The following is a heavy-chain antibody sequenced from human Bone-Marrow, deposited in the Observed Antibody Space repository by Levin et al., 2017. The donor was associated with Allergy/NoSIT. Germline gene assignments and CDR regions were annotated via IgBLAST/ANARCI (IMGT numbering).Heavy chain of an antibody. J-gene: IGHJ3*02. Sequence: LSLTCTVSGFTFRIYSINWVRQAPGKGLEWVSSISSSGSDMYYVDSVKGRFTISRDNAKNSLTLQMNSLRAEDTAVYYCARGIIGDVRVAHKEAFDIRGQGTMVSVSS. CDR1: GFTFRIYS. CDR3: ARGIIGDVRVAHKEAFDI. CDR2: ISSSGSDM. V-gene: IGHV3-21*01. D-gene: IGHD2-8*02.